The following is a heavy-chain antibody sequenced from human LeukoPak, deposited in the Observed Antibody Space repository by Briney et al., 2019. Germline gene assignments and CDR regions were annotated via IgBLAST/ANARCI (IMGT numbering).Heavy chain of an antibody. D-gene: IGHD3-10*01. CDR2: IYYNGDT. CDR1: GGPIRSNY. Sequence: SETLSLTCTVSGGPIRSNYWSWIRQPPGKGLEWIGYIYYNGDTNYNPSLKSRLTISVDMSKNQFSLRLNSVTAADTAVYYCARGGGFGELFYYFGVDVWGQGTTVTVSS. J-gene: IGHJ6*02. V-gene: IGHV4-59*01. CDR3: ARGGGFGELFYYFGVDV.